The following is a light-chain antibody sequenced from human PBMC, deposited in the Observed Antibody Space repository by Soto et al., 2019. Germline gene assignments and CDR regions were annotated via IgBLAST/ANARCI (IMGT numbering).Light chain of an antibody. J-gene: IGKJ3*01. Sequence: RLTQSPSAVSASVGDRVTITCRASQGISSYLAWYQQKPGKAPKLLIYAASTLQSGVPSRFSGSGSGTEFTLTISSLQPEDFATYYCQRPGVFGPGTKVDIK. CDR1: QGISSY. V-gene: IGKV1-9*01. CDR2: AAS. CDR3: QRPGV.